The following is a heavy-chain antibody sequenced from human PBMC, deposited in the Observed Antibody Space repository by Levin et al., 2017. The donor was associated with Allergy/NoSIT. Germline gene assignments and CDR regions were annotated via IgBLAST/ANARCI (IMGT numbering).Heavy chain of an antibody. CDR2: IYYSGST. CDR1: GGSISSYY. Sequence: SETLSLTCTVSGGSISSYYWSWIRQPPGKGLEWIGYIYYSGSTNYNPSLKSRVTISVDTSKNQFSLKLSSVTAADTAVYYCARPVTMVRGAIGWFDPWGQGTLVTVSS. J-gene: IGHJ5*02. V-gene: IGHV4-59*08. D-gene: IGHD3-10*01. CDR3: ARPVTMVRGAIGWFDP.